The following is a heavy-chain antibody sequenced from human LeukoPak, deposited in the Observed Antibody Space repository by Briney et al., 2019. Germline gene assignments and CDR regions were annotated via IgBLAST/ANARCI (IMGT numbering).Heavy chain of an antibody. CDR1: GFTFSSYV. D-gene: IGHD3-10*01. J-gene: IGHJ4*02. CDR3: VRGVNPHY. V-gene: IGHV3-23*01. Sequence: GGSLRLSCAASGFTFSSYVMSWVRQAPGKGQEWVSAITGSGGSTYYADSVKGRFTISRDNSKNTLYLQMNSLRAEDTAVYYCVRGVNPHYWGQGTLVTVSS. CDR2: ITGSGGST.